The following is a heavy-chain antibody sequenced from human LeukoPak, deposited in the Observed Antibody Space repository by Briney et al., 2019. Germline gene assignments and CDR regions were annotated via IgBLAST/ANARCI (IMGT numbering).Heavy chain of an antibody. CDR1: GFTFDDYG. Sequence: GGSLRLSCAASGFTFDDYGMSWVRQAPGKGLEWVSEINWNGGSTGYTDSVKGRFTISRDNAKNSLYLQMNSLRAEDTAFYYCARHWGVGSRYFDFWGQGTLVTVSS. CDR2: INWNGGST. V-gene: IGHV3-20*04. CDR3: ARHWGVGSRYFDF. D-gene: IGHD1-26*01. J-gene: IGHJ4*02.